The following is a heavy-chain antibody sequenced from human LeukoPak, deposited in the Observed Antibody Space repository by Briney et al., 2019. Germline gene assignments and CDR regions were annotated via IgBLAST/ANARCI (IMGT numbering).Heavy chain of an antibody. V-gene: IGHV4-59*08. Sequence: SETLSLTCTVSGASVTTYYWSWIRQPPGKGLEWIGYISDTGKTDSVPSLRGRVTISVDTSKNQFSLSLSSVTATDTAVYYCGTADRINRDRFGVDVWGQGTPVTVSS. CDR1: GASVTTYY. CDR2: ISDTGKT. CDR3: GTADRINRDRFGVDV. D-gene: IGHD2-21*02. J-gene: IGHJ6*02.